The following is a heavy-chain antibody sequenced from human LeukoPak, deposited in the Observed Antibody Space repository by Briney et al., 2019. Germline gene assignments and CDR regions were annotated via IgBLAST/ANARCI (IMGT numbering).Heavy chain of an antibody. CDR2: IESNGLT. V-gene: IGHV3-74*01. CDR3: AKAATYFYGSVTYDWFES. CDR1: GFTFSSYW. J-gene: IGHJ5*01. Sequence: GGSPRLSCAASGFTFSSYWMHWVRQIPGKGVMWVSRIESNGLTLYADSVRDRFTISRDNGKNTIYLQMNSLRVDDTAIYYCAKAATYFYGSVTYDWFESWGQGTLVTVSS. D-gene: IGHD3-10*01.